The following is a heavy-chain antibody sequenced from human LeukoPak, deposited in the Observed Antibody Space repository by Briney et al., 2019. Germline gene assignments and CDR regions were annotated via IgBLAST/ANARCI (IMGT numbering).Heavy chain of an antibody. CDR2: IRYYGSNK. CDR1: GFTFSSDG. D-gene: IGHD2-2*03. V-gene: IGHV3-30*02. CDR3: AKDGGYCRSTSCYPNSEYFDY. J-gene: IGHJ4*02. Sequence: GGSLRLSCAAPGFTFSSDGMHWVRQAPGKGLEWVAFIRYYGSNKYYADSVKGRFTISRDNSRNTLYLQMNSLRAEDTAVYYCAKDGGYCRSTSCYPNSEYFDYWGQGTLVTASS.